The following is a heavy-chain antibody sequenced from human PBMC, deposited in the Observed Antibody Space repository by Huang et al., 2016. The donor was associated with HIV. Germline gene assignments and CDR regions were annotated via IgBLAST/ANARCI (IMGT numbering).Heavy chain of an antibody. Sequence: QVQLQQWGAELLKPSETLSLTCAVSGGSFSGHYWTWIRQPPGRGLEWIGEISDSGSTTYNPSLKMRVTISVDTSQRQFSLKLNSVTAADTAIYYCARMFKYDSGGYWGNDAFDIWGQGTMVTVSS. V-gene: IGHV4-34*02. J-gene: IGHJ3*02. CDR2: ISDSGST. CDR3: ARMFKYDSGGYWGNDAFDI. CDR1: GGSFSGHY. D-gene: IGHD3-22*01.